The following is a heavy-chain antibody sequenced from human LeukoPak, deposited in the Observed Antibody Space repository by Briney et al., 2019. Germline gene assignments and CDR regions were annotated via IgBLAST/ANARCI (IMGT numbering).Heavy chain of an antibody. Sequence: GASVKVSCKASGYTYTSYDINWVRQVTGQGLEWMGWMSPNSGNTGYAQKFQGRVTMTRNTSISTAYMELSSLRSEDTAVYYCARVSTYYDFWSAPRPLYYFDYWGQGTLVTVSS. CDR3: ARVSTYYDFWSAPRPLYYFDY. D-gene: IGHD3-3*01. CDR1: GYTYTSYD. J-gene: IGHJ4*02. V-gene: IGHV1-8*01. CDR2: MSPNSGNT.